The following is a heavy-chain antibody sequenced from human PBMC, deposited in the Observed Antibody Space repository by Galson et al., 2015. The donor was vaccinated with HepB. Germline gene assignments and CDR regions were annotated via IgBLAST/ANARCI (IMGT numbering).Heavy chain of an antibody. J-gene: IGHJ6*02. CDR3: ARGSYDILTGYPDYYYYGMDV. Sequence: SLRLSCAASGFTFSSYAMHWVRQAPGKGPEWVAVISYDGSNKYYADSVKGRFTISRDNSKNTLYLQMNSLRAEDTAVYYCARGSYDILTGYPDYYYYGMDVWGQGTTVTVSS. CDR1: GFTFSSYA. D-gene: IGHD3-9*01. CDR2: ISYDGSNK. V-gene: IGHV3-30*04.